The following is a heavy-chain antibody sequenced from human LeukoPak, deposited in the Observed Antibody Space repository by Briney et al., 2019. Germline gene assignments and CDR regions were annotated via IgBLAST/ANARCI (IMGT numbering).Heavy chain of an antibody. CDR3: AREGIGYYIDG. CDR2: INSRSTII. J-gene: IGHJ6*03. Sequence: PGGSLRLSCAASGFIFSSYSMNWVRQAPGKGLEWISYINSRSTIIKVAASVKGRIIISRDNGKNSLYLELNSLRAEDTAPYYCAREGIGYYIDGWGKGATVIVSS. D-gene: IGHD2-15*01. CDR1: GFIFSSYS. V-gene: IGHV3-48*01.